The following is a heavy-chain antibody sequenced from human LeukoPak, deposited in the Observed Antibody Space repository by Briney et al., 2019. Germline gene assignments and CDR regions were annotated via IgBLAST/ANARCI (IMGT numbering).Heavy chain of an antibody. D-gene: IGHD2-2*01. CDR3: AREITSTSRHFDY. Sequence: SSETLSFTCTVSGDSISRYYWSWIRQPAGKGLEWIGRMYTSESTNYNPSLKNRITMSVDTSKNQFSLKLSSVTAADTAVYYCAREITSTSRHFDYWGQGTLVTVSS. CDR2: MYTSEST. J-gene: IGHJ4*02. V-gene: IGHV4-4*07. CDR1: GDSISRYY.